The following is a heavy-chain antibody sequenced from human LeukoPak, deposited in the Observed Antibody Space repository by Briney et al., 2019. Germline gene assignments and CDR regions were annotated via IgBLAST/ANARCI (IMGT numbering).Heavy chain of an antibody. CDR2: ISASSNYI. CDR1: GFTFSNTN. J-gene: IGHJ4*02. D-gene: IGHD2-8*01. CDR3: ARVVNGYVDY. Sequence: PGGSLRLSCAASGFTFSNTNMNWVRQAPGKGLKWVSFISASSNYIYYADTVKGRFTISRDNAQNSLYLQMNSLRAEDTAVYFCARVVNGYVDYWRQGTLVTVSS. V-gene: IGHV3-21*06.